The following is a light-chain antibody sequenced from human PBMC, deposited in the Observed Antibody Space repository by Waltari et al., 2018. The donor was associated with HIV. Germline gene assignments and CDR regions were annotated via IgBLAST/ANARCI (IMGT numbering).Light chain of an antibody. CDR3: QQYGGSPWT. J-gene: IGKJ1*01. CDR1: QSVSNNY. CDR2: GAS. Sequence: EIVLTQSPGTLSLSPGESASQSVSNNYLAWYQQKPGQAPRLLIYGASSRATDIPDRFSGSGSGTDFTLTISGLEPEEFAVYYCQQYGGSPWTFGQGTKVEIK. V-gene: IGKV3-20*01.